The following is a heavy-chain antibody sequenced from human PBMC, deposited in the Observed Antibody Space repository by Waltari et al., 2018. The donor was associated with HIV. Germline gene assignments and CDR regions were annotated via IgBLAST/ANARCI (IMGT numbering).Heavy chain of an antibody. CDR2: IKQDGSEK. CDR1: GFSFSSYW. Sequence: EVQLVESGGGLVQPGGSLRLSWAVSGFSFSSYWMSWVRQAPGKGLEWVANIKQDGSEKYYVDSVKGRFNISRDNAKNSLYLQMNSLRDEDTAVYYCARDPGGADAFDFWGQGTMVTVSS. D-gene: IGHD3-16*01. J-gene: IGHJ3*01. CDR3: ARDPGGADAFDF. V-gene: IGHV3-7*01.